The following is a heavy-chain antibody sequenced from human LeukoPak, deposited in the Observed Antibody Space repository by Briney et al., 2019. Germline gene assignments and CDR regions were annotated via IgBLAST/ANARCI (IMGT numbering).Heavy chain of an antibody. CDR1: GYTFTSYA. V-gene: IGHV1-3*01. CDR2: INAGNGNT. CDR3: ARWRYYYDSSGYPHDAFDI. J-gene: IGHJ3*02. D-gene: IGHD3-22*01. Sequence: ASVKVSCKASGYTFTSYAMHWVRQAPGQRLEWMGWINAGNGNTKYSQKFQGRVTITRDTSASTAYMELSSLGSEDTAVYYCARWRYYYDSSGYPHDAFDIWGQGTMVTVSS.